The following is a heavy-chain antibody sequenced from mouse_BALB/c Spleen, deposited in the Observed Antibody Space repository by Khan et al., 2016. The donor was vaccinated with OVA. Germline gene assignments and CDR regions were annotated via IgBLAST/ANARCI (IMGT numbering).Heavy chain of an antibody. Sequence: EVQLQESGPGLVKPSQSLSLTCTVTGYSITSGYAWNWIRQFPGNKLEWMGYISYSGGTSYNPSLQSRISSNRDTSKNQFFLQLNSVTTEDTATYDCARWNYYGYYFDYWGQGTPLTVSS. CDR3: ARWNYYGYYFDY. J-gene: IGHJ2*01. CDR1: GYSITSGYA. D-gene: IGHD1-1*01. V-gene: IGHV3-2*02. CDR2: ISYSGGT.